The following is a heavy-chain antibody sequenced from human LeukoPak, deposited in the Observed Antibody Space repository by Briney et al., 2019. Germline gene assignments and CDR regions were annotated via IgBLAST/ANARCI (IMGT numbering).Heavy chain of an antibody. CDR2: ISSSGSTI. J-gene: IGHJ4*02. CDR3: AREIRYYYDSSGPFDY. CDR1: GFTFSDYY. Sequence: GGSLRLSCAASGFTFSDYYMSWIRQAPGKGLEWVSYISSSGSTIYYADSVKGRFTISRDNAKNSLYLQMNSLRAEDTAVYYCAREIRYYYDSSGPFDYWGQGTLVTVSS. V-gene: IGHV3-11*04. D-gene: IGHD3-22*01.